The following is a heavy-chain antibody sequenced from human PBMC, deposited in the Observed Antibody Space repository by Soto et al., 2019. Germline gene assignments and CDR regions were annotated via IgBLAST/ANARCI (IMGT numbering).Heavy chain of an antibody. J-gene: IGHJ4*02. D-gene: IGHD3-22*01. CDR1: GYSFAGYW. CDR2: IDPSDSQT. CDR3: ARQIYDSDTGPNFQYYFDS. Sequence: GESLKISCNGSGYSFAGYWITWVVQKSGKGLEWMGRIDPSDSQTYYSPSFRGHVTISVTKSITTVFLQWSSLRASDTAMYYCARQIYDSDTGPNFQYYFDSWGQGTPVTVSS. V-gene: IGHV5-10-1*01.